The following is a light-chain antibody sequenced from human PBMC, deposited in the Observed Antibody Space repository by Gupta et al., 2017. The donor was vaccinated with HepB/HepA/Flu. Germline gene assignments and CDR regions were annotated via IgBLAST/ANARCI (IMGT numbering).Light chain of an antibody. J-gene: IGLJ1*01. CDR3: NSRDSSIDHLYV. CDR1: SLRSLS. CDR2: DRN. V-gene: IGLV3-19*01. Sequence: SSELTQAPAVSVALGQTVRITCQGDSLRSLSWYQQKPGQDPLLVMYDRNNRPSGSPDRFSASTSGNTASLIITGAQAEDEADYYCNSRDSSIDHLYVFGTGTKVTV.